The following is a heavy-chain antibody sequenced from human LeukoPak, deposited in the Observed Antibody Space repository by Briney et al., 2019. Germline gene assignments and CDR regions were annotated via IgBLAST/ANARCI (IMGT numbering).Heavy chain of an antibody. J-gene: IGHJ6*02. V-gene: IGHV1-2*04. Sequence: ASVKVSCKASGYTFTGYYMHWVRQAPGQGLGWMGWINPNSGGTNYAQKFQGWVTMTRDTSISTAYMELSRLRSDDTAVYYCARTLEGYCSSTSCPVDYYYGMDVWGQGTTVTVSS. CDR2: INPNSGGT. D-gene: IGHD2-2*01. CDR1: GYTFTGYY. CDR3: ARTLEGYCSSTSCPVDYYYGMDV.